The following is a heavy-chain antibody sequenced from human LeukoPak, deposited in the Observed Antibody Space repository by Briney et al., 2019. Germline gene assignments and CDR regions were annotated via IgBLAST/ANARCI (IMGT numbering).Heavy chain of an antibody. CDR2: IYYSGIT. J-gene: IGHJ6*02. V-gene: IGHV4-59*01. Sequence: SETLSLTCTVSGGSISGYYWSWIRQSPGKGLEWIGYIYYSGITNYNPSLSSRVTMSVDTSMNQFSLRLSSVTAADTAVYYCARVGGLTRGHFYYYYYGMDVWGQGSTVTVSS. CDR3: ARVGGLTRGHFYYYYYGMDV. CDR1: GGSISGYY. D-gene: IGHD3-16*01.